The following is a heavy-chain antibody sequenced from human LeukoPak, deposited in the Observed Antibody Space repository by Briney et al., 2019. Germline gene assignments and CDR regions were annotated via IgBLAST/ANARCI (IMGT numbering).Heavy chain of an antibody. CDR1: GFTFDDYA. J-gene: IGHJ4*02. Sequence: GGSLRLSCAASGFTFDDYAMHWVRQAPGKGLEWVSGITWNSGGIGYADSVKGRFTISRDNAKNSLYLQMNSLRAEDTALYYCAKESLRVVPSATFDYWGQGTLVTVSS. CDR2: ITWNSGGI. D-gene: IGHD2-2*01. CDR3: AKESLRVVPSATFDY. V-gene: IGHV3-9*01.